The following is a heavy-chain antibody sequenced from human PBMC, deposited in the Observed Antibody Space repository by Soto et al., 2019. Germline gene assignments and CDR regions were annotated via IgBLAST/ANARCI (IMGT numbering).Heavy chain of an antibody. CDR1: DSTFSDHY. CDR3: ASGRGGRSQD. CDR2: ISVSGYTI. V-gene: IGHV3-11*01. Sequence: QVRLVESGGGLVKPGGSLRLSCTASDSTFSDHYLTWIRQAPGKGLEWISYISVSGYTIFYADSVKGRFTVSRDNAKKSLSLQMTSLRADDTAVYYCASGRGGRSQDWGQGTLVTVSS. D-gene: IGHD1-1*01. J-gene: IGHJ4*02.